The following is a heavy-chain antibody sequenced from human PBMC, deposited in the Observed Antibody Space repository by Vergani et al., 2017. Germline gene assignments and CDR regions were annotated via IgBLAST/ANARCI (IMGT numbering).Heavy chain of an antibody. J-gene: IGHJ4*02. CDR2: IWSDGSKK. CDR3: AKETQDDTVEAPAAIQGTFDN. D-gene: IGHD2-2*02. CDR1: GLTFSNYA. Sequence: QLQLVESGGGVVQPGRSLRLSCAASGLTFSNYAMHWVRQAPGKGLEWVAVIWSDGSKKYYGDSVRGRFTISRDNSKNTLYLQMNSLRAEDTAVYYCAKETQDDTVEAPAAIQGTFDNWGQGTLVTVSS. V-gene: IGHV3-33*06.